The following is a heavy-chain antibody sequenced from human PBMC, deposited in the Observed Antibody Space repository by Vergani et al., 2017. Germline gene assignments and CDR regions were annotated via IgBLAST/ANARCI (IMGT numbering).Heavy chain of an antibody. CDR3: AKDVLGDSSDLDS. CDR1: GFAFSRYA. D-gene: IGHD3-22*01. J-gene: IGHJ4*02. CDR2: ISRSGFNT. Sequence: EVQLLESGGRLVQPGGSLRLSCVASGFAFSRYAMSWVRQAPGKGLEWVSTISRSGFNTYYADSVKGRFTVSRDNSKNTLFLQMNSLRAGDTAVYYCAKDVLGDSSDLDSWGPGTLVTVSS. V-gene: IGHV3-23*01.